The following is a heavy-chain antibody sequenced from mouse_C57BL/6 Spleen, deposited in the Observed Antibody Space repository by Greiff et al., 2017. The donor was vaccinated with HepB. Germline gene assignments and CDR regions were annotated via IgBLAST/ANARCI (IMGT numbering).Heavy chain of an antibody. CDR1: GYTFTSYW. J-gene: IGHJ2*01. D-gene: IGHD1-1*01. Sequence: QVQLQQPGAELVKPGASVKLSCKASGYTFTSYWMQWVKQRPGQGLEWIGEIDPSDSYTNYNQKFKGKATLTVDTSSSTAYMQLSSLTSEDSAVYCCARRDGSSYPFDYWGQGTTLTVSS. CDR2: IDPSDSYT. V-gene: IGHV1-50*01. CDR3: ARRDGSSYPFDY.